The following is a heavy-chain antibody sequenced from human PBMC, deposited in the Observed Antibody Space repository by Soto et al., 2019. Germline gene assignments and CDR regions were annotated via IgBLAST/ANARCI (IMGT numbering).Heavy chain of an antibody. CDR2: LYPRDSDT. J-gene: IGHJ6*03. CDR3: ARLATMTPPYYMDV. V-gene: IGHV5-51*01. Sequence: PGESLKISCKGSGYIFTSYLIGWVRQMPGKGLEWMGILYPRDSDTRYSPSFQGQVTISVDKSISTAYLQWSSLKASDAAIYYCARLATMTPPYYMDVWGQGTTVTVSS. CDR1: GYIFTSYL. D-gene: IGHD5-12*01.